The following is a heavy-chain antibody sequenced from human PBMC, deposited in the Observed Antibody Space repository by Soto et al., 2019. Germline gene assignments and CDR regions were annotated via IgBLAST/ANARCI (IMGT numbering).Heavy chain of an antibody. CDR3: ARSDVHS. CDR2: IYYSGST. CDR1: GGSISSYY. V-gene: IGHV4-59*01. J-gene: IGHJ4*02. Sequence: PSETLSLTCTVSGGSISSYYWSWIRQPPGKGLEWIGYIYYSGSTNYNPSLKSRVTISVDTSKNQFSLKLSSVTAADTAVYYCARSDVHSWGQGALVTVSS.